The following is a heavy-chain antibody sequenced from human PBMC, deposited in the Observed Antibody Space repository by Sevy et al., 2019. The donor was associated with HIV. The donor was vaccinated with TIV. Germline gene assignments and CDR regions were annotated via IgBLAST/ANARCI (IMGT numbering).Heavy chain of an antibody. CDR2: INHSGST. CDR1: GGSFSGYY. CDR3: ASRIAARPDYYSGMDV. J-gene: IGHJ6*02. Sequence: SETLSLTCAVYGGSFSGYYWSWIRQPPGKGLEWIGEINHSGSTNYNPSLKSRVTRSVDTSKNQFSLKLSSVTAADTAVYYCASRIAARPDYYSGMDVWGQGTTVTVSS. D-gene: IGHD6-6*01. V-gene: IGHV4-34*01.